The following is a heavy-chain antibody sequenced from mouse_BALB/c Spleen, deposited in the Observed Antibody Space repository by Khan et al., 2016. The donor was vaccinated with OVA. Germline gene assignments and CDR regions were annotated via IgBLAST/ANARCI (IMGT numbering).Heavy chain of an antibody. J-gene: IGHJ4*01. CDR1: GFSLTNYG. V-gene: IGHV2-3*01. D-gene: IGHD2-3*01. Sequence: QVQLKESGPGLVAPSQILSITCTVSGFSLTNYGVNWVRQPPGKGLEWLGVIWGDGSTNYHSALISRLSISKDNSKSQVFLKLNSLQTDDTATCYCGKWGDGSTYAIDYWGQGTSVTVSS. CDR2: IWGDGST. CDR3: GKWGDGSTYAIDY.